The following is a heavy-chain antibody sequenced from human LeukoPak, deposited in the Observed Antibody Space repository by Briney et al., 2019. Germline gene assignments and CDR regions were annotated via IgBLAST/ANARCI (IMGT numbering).Heavy chain of an antibody. CDR1: GGSFSSYG. CDR2: SIPIFGTA. J-gene: IGHJ3*02. V-gene: IGHV1-69*13. D-gene: IGHD3-22*01. CDR3: ARDRPRTYYYDSKGAFDI. Sequence: SVRVSCKATGGSFSSYGIGWVRQATGQGLEWMGGSIPIFGTANYAQKFQGRVTITADESTSTAYMELSSLRSEDTAVYYCARDRPRTYYYDSKGAFDIWGQGTMVTVSS.